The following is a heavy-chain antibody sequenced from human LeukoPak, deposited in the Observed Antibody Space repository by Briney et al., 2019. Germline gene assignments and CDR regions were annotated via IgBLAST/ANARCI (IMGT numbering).Heavy chain of an antibody. J-gene: IGHJ4*02. CDR1: GFTFSSSA. Sequence: GGSLRLSCVASGFTFSSSAMSWVRQAPERGLEWVSLISGSGGSTNYGDSLKGRFNIYRDNSKKTLYLQMNSLTAEDTAVYYCAKPRTAAGRNFDYWGQGTLVTVSS. V-gene: IGHV3-23*01. CDR3: AKPRTAAGRNFDY. D-gene: IGHD2-21*02. CDR2: ISGSGGST.